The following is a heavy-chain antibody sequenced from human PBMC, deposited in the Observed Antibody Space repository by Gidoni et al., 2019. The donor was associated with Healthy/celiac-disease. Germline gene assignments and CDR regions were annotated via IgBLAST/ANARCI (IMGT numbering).Heavy chain of an antibody. CDR1: GCSISSYY. D-gene: IGHD6-19*01. Sequence: QVQLQESGPGLVKPSETLSLPCTVTGCSISSYYWRWIRQPPGKGLEWIGYIYYSGSTNYIPSLKSRVTISVDTSKNQFSLKLSSVTAADTAVYYCARGVSGWSPINYWGQGTLVTVSS. CDR3: ARGVSGWSPINY. CDR2: IYYSGST. V-gene: IGHV4-59*01. J-gene: IGHJ4*02.